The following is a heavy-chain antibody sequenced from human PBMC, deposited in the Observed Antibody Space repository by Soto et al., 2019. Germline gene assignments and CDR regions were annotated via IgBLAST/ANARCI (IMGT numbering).Heavy chain of an antibody. J-gene: IGHJ5*02. V-gene: IGHV3-73*01. Sequence: EVQLVESGGGLVKPGGSLKLSCEASGFTFSGSAMHWVRQASGKGLEWVGRIRSEANSYATAYAASVKGRFTISRDVSKNTAYLQMSSLRTEDTAVYCCIPGIEVAVPCGQGTLVSVSS. D-gene: IGHD6-19*01. CDR2: IRSEANSYAT. CDR1: GFTFSGSA. CDR3: IPGIEVAVP.